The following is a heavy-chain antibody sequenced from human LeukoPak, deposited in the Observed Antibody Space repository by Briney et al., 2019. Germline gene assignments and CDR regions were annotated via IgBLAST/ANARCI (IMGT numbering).Heavy chain of an antibody. CDR2: IKTDGSNT. CDR1: GFPFSSYW. J-gene: IGHJ4*02. Sequence: PGGSLRLSCAVSGFPFSSYWMDWVRQTPGKGLVWVSRIKTDGSNTDYADSVKGRFTISRDNAKRTLYLEMNSLTAEDTAIYYCARDASLYYVDHWGQGTLVTVSS. V-gene: IGHV3-74*01. CDR3: ARDASLYYVDH.